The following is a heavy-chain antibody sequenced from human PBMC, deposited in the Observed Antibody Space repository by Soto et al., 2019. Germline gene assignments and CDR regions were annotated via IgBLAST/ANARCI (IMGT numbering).Heavy chain of an antibody. CDR3: ARNVPDSSGYDAFDI. J-gene: IGHJ3*02. V-gene: IGHV2-26*01. Sequence: QVTLKESGPVLVKPTETLTLTCTVSGFSLSNDRMGVSWIRQPPGKALEWLAHIFSNDEKSYSTSLKSRLTRSKDTSKSQVVLTMTNMDPVDTATYYCARNVPDSSGYDAFDIWGQGTMVTVSS. D-gene: IGHD3-22*01. CDR2: IFSNDEK. CDR1: GFSLSNDRMG.